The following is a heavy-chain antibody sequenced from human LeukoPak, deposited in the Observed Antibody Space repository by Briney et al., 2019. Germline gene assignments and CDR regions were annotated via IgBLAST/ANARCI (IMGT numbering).Heavy chain of an antibody. CDR3: ARDLTGLAVVITNLDY. J-gene: IGHJ4*02. D-gene: IGHD3-22*01. CDR1: GFTFSSYA. V-gene: IGHV3-30-3*01. Sequence: GGSLRLSCAASGFTFSSYAMHWVRQAPGKGLEWVAVISYDGSNKYYADSVKGRFTISRDNSKNTLYLQMNSLRAEDTAVYYCARDLTGLAVVITNLDYWGQGTLVTVSS. CDR2: ISYDGSNK.